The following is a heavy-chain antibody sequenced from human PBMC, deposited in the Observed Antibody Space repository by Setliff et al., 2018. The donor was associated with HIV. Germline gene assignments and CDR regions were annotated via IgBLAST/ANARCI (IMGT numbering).Heavy chain of an antibody. CDR2: MFCSGST. CDR3: ARSYCSSTSCSYYFDY. D-gene: IGHD2-2*01. V-gene: IGHV4-59*01. CDR1: GGSISSYY. J-gene: IGHJ4*02. Sequence: SETLSLTCTVSGGSISSYYWNWIRQPPGKGLEWIGNMFCSGSTNYNPSLKSRVTMSVDTSNNQFSLKLSSVTAADTAAYHCARSYCSSTSCSYYFDYWGQGTLVTSPQ.